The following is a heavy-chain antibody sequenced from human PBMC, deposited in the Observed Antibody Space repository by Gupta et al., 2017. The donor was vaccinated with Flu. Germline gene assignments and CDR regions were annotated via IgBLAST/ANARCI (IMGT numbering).Heavy chain of an antibody. CDR3: ATGGTGNFGT. D-gene: IGHD3-3*01. CDR1: GLYIRSDKW. J-gene: IGHJ5*02. Sequence: QVQVQESGQRLVKPSGTRSLTCAASGLYIRSDKWWTWVRQPPGKGLEWIGEVYQSGSTNYNPSLQSRLTISVDKSKNQFYLNLRSVTAADTAVYYCATGGTGNFGTWGQGTLVTVSS. V-gene: IGHV4-4*02. CDR2: VYQSGST.